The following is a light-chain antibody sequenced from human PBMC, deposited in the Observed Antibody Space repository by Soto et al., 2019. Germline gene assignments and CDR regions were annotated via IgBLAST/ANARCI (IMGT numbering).Light chain of an antibody. J-gene: IGKJ1*01. V-gene: IGKV3D-15*01. CDR1: QSVSSY. CDR2: DAS. Sequence: EIVLTQSPGTLSLSPGERATLSCRASQSVSSYLAWYQQKPGQAPRLLIYDASNRATGIPVRFSGSGSGTEFTLTISRLQSEEFAVYYCQHYNNWPPWTFGQGTKVDIK. CDR3: QHYNNWPPWT.